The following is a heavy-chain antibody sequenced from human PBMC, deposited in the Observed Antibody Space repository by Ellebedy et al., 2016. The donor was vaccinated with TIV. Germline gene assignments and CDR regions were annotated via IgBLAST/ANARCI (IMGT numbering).Heavy chain of an antibody. J-gene: IGHJ6*02. CDR1: GFSFRSYW. CDR2: INQDATKT. CDR3: ATDGAYGDYAPGQYGMDV. D-gene: IGHD4-17*01. Sequence: GGSLRLSCAASGFSFRSYWMTWVRQAPGKGLEWVANINQDATKTFYVDSVEGRFTISRDNAKNSLFLQMNSLGAEDTAVYYCATDGAYGDYAPGQYGMDVWGQGTMVTVSS. V-gene: IGHV3-7*01.